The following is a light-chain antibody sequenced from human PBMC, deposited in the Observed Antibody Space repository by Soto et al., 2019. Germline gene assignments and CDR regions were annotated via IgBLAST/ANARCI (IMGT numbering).Light chain of an antibody. CDR1: QSVSSSY. CDR2: GAS. Sequence: EIGMSQSPATLSVKPGERATLSCRASQSVSSSYLAWYQQKPGQAPRLLIYGASSRATGIPDRFSGSGSGTDFTLTISRLEPEDFAVYYCQQYGRSPLPFGGRSKV. CDR3: QQYGRSPLP. V-gene: IGKV3-20*01. J-gene: IGKJ4*01.